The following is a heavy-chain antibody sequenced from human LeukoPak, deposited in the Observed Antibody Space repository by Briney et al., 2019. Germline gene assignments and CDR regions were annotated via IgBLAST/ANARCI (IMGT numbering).Heavy chain of an antibody. CDR3: ARDHSEYSGYNYYFDY. D-gene: IGHD5-12*01. J-gene: IGHJ4*02. CDR1: GGSISSYY. V-gene: IGHV4-59*01. CDR2: MYNSGST. Sequence: SETLSLTCTVSGGSISSYYWSWIRQPPGKGLEWIGYMYNSGSTKYNPSLKSRVTISVDTSTNQFSLKLSSVTAADTAVYYCARDHSEYSGYNYYFDYWGQGMLVTVS.